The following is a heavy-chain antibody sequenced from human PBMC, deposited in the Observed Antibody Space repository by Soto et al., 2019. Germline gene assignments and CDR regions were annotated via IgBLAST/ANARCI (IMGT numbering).Heavy chain of an antibody. D-gene: IGHD3-10*01. V-gene: IGHV3-30*18. CDR2: ISYDGSNK. J-gene: IGHJ6*02. CDR1: GFTFSSYG. CDR3: AKGLWFGELLNGMDV. Sequence: QVQLVESGGGVVQPGRSLRLSCAASGFTFSSYGMHWVRQAPGKGLEWVAVISYDGSNKYYADSVKGRFTISRDNSKNTLYLQMNSLRAEDTAVYYCAKGLWFGELLNGMDVWGQGTTVTVSS.